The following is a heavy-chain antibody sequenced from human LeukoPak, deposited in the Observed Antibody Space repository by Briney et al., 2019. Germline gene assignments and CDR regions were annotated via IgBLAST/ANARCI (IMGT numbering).Heavy chain of an antibody. D-gene: IGHD3-10*01. CDR3: ARACPMEYFDY. V-gene: IGHV1-46*03. CDR1: GYTFASYY. CDR2: ISPSGGST. Sequence: ASVKVSCKASGYTFASYYMHWVRQAPGQGLEWMGIISPSGGSTSYAQKFQGRVTMTRDTSTSTVYMELSSLRSEDTAVYYCARACPMEYFDYWGQGTLVTVSS. J-gene: IGHJ4*02.